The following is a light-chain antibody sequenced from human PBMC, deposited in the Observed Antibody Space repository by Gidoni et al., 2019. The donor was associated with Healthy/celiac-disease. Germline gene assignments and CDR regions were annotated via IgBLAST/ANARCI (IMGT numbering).Light chain of an antibody. CDR2: DVS. V-gene: IGLV2-14*03. J-gene: IGLJ2*01. CDR3: SSYTSSSTPV. CDR1: SRAVGGYNY. Sequence: QSALTQPTAVHGCPGPSIPISCTGTSRAVGGYNYVSWYQHHPGKAPKLMIYDVSNRPSGVSTRFSGSKSGNTASLTISGLQAEDEADYYCSSYTSSSTPVFGGGTKLTVL.